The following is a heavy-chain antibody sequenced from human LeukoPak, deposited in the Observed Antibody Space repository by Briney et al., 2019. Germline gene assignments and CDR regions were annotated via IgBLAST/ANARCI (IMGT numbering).Heavy chain of an antibody. J-gene: IGHJ4*02. Sequence: ASVKVSCKTSGGAFTSYGISWVRQAPGQGLEWMGWINPNSGGTNYAQKFQGRVTMTRDTSNSTAYMELSRLRSDDTAVYYCARVEEYSSGYDWGQGTLVTVSS. V-gene: IGHV1-2*02. CDR3: ARVEEYSSGYD. CDR2: INPNSGGT. CDR1: GGAFTSYG. D-gene: IGHD3-22*01.